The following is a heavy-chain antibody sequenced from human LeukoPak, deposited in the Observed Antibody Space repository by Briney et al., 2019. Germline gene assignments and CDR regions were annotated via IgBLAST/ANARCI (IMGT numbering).Heavy chain of an antibody. V-gene: IGHV1-24*01. CDR2: FDPEDGET. D-gene: IGHD2-15*01. J-gene: IGHJ4*02. Sequence: GASVKVSCKASGYTLTELSMHWVRQAPGKGLEWMGGFDPEDGETIYAQKFQGRVTMTGVTSTDTAYMELSSLRSEDTAVYYCATDSGYCSGGSCYYPRYWGQGTLVTVSS. CDR1: GYTLTELS. CDR3: ATDSGYCSGGSCYYPRY.